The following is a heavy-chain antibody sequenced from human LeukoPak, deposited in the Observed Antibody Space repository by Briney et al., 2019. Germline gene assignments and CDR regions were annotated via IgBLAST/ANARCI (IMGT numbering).Heavy chain of an antibody. D-gene: IGHD6-19*01. V-gene: IGHV3-64*01. Sequence: GGTLRLSCVASGLSFSAYIMHWVRQAPGKGLEYVSAIRSDGSSTFYPNSVKGRFTISRDNSKSTLYLQMGSLRAEDTAVYYCTRRYGGHSGWAGYHDSWGQGTLVTVSS. CDR2: IRSDGSST. CDR1: GLSFSAYI. J-gene: IGHJ4*02. CDR3: TRRYGGHSGWAGYHDS.